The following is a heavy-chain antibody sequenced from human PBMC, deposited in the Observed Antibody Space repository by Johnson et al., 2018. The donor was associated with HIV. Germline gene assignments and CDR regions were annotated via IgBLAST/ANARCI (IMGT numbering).Heavy chain of an antibody. CDR3: ARDSTPWGGDHFGYAFDR. V-gene: IGHV3-30*14. J-gene: IGHJ3*01. CDR2: ISYDGSNK. Sequence: QVQLVESGGGVVQPGRSLRLSCAASGFTFSSYAMHWVRQAPGKGLEWVAVISYDGSNKYYADSVQGRFTISRDKSKNTLYLQMNSLRAEDTAVYYCARDSTPWGGDHFGYAFDRGGQGTMGTVSS. D-gene: IGHD4-17*01. CDR1: GFTFSSYA.